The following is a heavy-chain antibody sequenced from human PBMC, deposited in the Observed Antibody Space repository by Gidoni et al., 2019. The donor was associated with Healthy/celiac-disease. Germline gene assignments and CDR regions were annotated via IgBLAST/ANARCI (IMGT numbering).Heavy chain of an antibody. J-gene: IGHJ4*02. CDR2: ISGSGGST. D-gene: IGHD3-22*01. CDR1: GVTFSSYA. V-gene: IGHV3-23*01. Sequence: EVQLLESGGGLVQPGGALRLACAASGVTFSSYAMSWVRQAPGKGLEWVSAISGSGGSTYYADSVKGRFTISRDNSKNTLYLQMNSLRAEDTAVYYCAKDTDYYDSSGTVDYWGQGTLVTVSS. CDR3: AKDTDYYDSSGTVDY.